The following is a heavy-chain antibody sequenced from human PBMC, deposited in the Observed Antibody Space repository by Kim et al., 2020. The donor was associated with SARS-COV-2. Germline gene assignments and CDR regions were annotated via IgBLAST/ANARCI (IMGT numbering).Heavy chain of an antibody. J-gene: IGHJ5*02. V-gene: IGHV3-15*01. CDR3: ATRLAGGYLAASGAS. Sequence: ADPVKDRFTISRDDSSNTLYLQMNSLKTDDTALYYCATRLAGGYLAASGASWGQGTLVTVSS. D-gene: IGHD3-10*01.